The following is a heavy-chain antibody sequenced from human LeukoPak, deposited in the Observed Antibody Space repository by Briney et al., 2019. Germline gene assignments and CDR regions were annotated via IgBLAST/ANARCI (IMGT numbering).Heavy chain of an antibody. Sequence: GGSLRLSCAASGFTVSSNYMSWVRQAPGKGLEWVSVIYSGGSTYYADSVKGRFTISRDNSKNTLYLQMNSLRAEDTAVYYCARLRGSSVREPSYYFDYWGQGTLVTVSS. CDR3: ARLRGSSVREPSYYFDY. CDR2: IYSGGST. J-gene: IGHJ4*02. CDR1: GFTVSSNY. V-gene: IGHV3-53*01. D-gene: IGHD6-19*01.